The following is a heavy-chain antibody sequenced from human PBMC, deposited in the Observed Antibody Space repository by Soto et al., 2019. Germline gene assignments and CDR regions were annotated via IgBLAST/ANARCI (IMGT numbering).Heavy chain of an antibody. V-gene: IGHV3-23*01. CDR2: ISGSGGST. J-gene: IGHJ4*02. Sequence: EVQLLESGGGLVQPGGSLRLSCAVSGFRFSNYAMSWVRQAPGKGLEWVSGISGSGGSTYYAGSVKGRCTISRDNSKSTLYLQMNSLSAGDTAIYYCAKGASSEYWGQGTLVTVSS. CDR3: AKGASSEY. CDR1: GFRFSNYA.